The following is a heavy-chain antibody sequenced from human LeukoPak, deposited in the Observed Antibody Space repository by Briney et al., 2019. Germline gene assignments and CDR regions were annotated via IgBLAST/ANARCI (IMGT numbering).Heavy chain of an antibody. J-gene: IGHJ4*02. V-gene: IGHV1-69*13. CDR3: ASRGPYYSSSWESPFDY. D-gene: IGHD6-13*01. CDR1: GGTFSSYA. Sequence: GASVKVSCKASGGTFSSYAISWVRQAPGQGLEWMGGIIPIFGTANYAQKFQGRVTITADESTNTAYMELSSLRSEDTAVYYCASRGPYYSSSWESPFDYWGQGTLVTVSS. CDR2: IIPIFGTA.